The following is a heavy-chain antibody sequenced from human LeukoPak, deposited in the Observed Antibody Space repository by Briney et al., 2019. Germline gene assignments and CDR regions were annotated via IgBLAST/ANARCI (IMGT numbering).Heavy chain of an antibody. CDR1: GFTVSSNY. D-gene: IGHD4-17*01. Sequence: GGALRLSCAAPGFTVSSNYMRWGRQAPGKGGEWVAVIWYGGNNKYYADSVKGRFTISRDNSKNTVYLQMNSLRAEDSAVYYCARPYGDYYFDYWGQGTLVTVSS. CDR3: ARPYGDYYFDY. J-gene: IGHJ4*02. V-gene: IGHV3-33*08. CDR2: IWYGGNNK.